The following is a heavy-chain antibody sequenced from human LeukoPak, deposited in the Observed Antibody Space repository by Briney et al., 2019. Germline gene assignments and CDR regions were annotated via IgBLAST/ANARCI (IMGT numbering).Heavy chain of an antibody. V-gene: IGHV4-59*08. CDR1: GGSISSYY. CDR3: ARRNLHPNLQPRRDAFDI. J-gene: IGHJ3*02. Sequence: SETLSLTCTVSGGSISSYYWSWIRQPPGKGLEWIGYIYYSGSTNYNPSLKSRVTISVDTSKNQFSLKLSSVTAADTAVYYCARRNLHPNLQPRRDAFDIWGQGTMVTVSS. CDR2: IYYSGST. D-gene: IGHD1-1*01.